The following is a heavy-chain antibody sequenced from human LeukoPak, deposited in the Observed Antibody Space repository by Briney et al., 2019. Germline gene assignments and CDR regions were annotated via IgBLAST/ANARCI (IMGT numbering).Heavy chain of an antibody. CDR3: ARTMELELGGDYFDY. D-gene: IGHD1-7*01. V-gene: IGHV1-69*13. CDR1: GGTFSSYA. Sequence: SVKVSCKASGGTFSSYAISWVRPAPGQGLEWMGGIIPIFGTANYAQKFQGRVTITADESTSTAYMELSSLRSEDTAVYYCARTMELELGGDYFDYWGQGTLVTVSS. J-gene: IGHJ4*02. CDR2: IIPIFGTA.